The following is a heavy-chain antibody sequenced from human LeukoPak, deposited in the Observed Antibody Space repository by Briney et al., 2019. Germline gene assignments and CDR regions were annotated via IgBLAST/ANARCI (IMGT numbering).Heavy chain of an antibody. D-gene: IGHD4-17*01. Sequence: GGSLRLSCAASGFTFSSYWMSWVRQAPGKGLEWVSSISSSSSYIYYADPVKGRFTISRDNAKNSLYLQMNSLRAEDTAVYYCARVTVHRGFDYWGQGTLVTVSS. V-gene: IGHV3-21*01. J-gene: IGHJ4*02. CDR1: GFTFSSYW. CDR3: ARVTVHRGFDY. CDR2: ISSSSSYI.